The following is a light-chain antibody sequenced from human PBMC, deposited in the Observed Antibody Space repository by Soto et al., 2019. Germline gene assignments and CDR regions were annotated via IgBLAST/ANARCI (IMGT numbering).Light chain of an antibody. V-gene: IGKV1D-12*01. CDR1: EDIGQY. J-gene: IGKJ4*01. CDR3: QQAKNFPLT. Sequence: DIQMTQSPSSVSASVGDRVTITFRASEDIGQYLAWYQYKPGKGPRLLIYAASSVPSGVPSRFSASGSGTDFILTVNSLQPEDFATYFCQQAKNFPLTFGGGTRV. CDR2: AAS.